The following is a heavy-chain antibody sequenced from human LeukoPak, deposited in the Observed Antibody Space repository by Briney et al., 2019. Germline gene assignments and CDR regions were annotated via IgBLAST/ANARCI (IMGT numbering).Heavy chain of an antibody. V-gene: IGHV3-23*01. J-gene: IGHJ6*04. CDR3: AELGITMIGGV. Sequence: GGSLRLSCTASGFIFNNYAMSWVRQAPGKGLEWVSSMSDSGGNSYYADSVKGRFTISRDNAKNSLYLQMNSLRAEDTAVYYCAELGITMIGGVWGKGTTVTISS. D-gene: IGHD3-10*02. CDR2: MSDSGGNS. CDR1: GFIFNNYA.